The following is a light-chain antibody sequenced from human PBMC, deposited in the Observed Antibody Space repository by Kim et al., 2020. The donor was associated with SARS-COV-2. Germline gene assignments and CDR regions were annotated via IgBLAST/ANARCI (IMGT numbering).Light chain of an antibody. CDR1: SSNSGSNY. CDR2: TDN. J-gene: IGLJ3*02. CDR3: AAWDDGLRGRM. V-gene: IGLV1-44*01. Sequence: QSVTISCSGSSSNSGSNYVSWSQHLPGTAPKLLIYTDNQRPSGVPDRFSGSKSGTSASLAISGLQSEDEADYYCAAWDDGLRGRMFGGGTKVTVL.